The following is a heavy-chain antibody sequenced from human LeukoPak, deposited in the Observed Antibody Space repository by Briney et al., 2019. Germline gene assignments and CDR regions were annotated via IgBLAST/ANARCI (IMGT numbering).Heavy chain of an antibody. D-gene: IGHD5-18*01. J-gene: IGHJ4*02. CDR1: GGTFSRYA. V-gene: IGHV1-69*13. CDR3: ASKRGYSYGLDY. CDR2: IIPIFGTA. Sequence: SVKVSCKASGGTFSRYALSWGRQAPGRWLELMGGIIPIFGTANYAQKFQGRVTITADESTSTGYMELSSLRSEDTAVYYCASKRGYSYGLDYWGQGTLVTVSS.